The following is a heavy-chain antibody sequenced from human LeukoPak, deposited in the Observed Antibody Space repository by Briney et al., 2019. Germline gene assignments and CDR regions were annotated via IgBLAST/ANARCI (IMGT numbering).Heavy chain of an antibody. CDR1: GGTFSSYA. V-gene: IGHV1-69*01. CDR2: IIPIFGTA. J-gene: IGHJ6*02. Sequence: ASVKVSCKASGGTFSSYAISWVRQAPGQGLEWMGGIIPIFGTANYAQKFQGRVTITADESTSTAYMELSSLRSEDTAVYYCASVYKHGMDVWGQGTTVIVSS. CDR3: ASVYKHGMDV. D-gene: IGHD5-24*01.